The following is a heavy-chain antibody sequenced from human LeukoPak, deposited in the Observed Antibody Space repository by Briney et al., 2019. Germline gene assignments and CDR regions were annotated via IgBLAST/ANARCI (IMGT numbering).Heavy chain of an antibody. CDR3: AREVGSPLGAFDI. V-gene: IGHV1-2*02. CDR1: GGTFSSYA. CDR2: INPNSGGT. D-gene: IGHD1-26*01. Sequence: RASVKVSCKASGGTFSSYAISWVRQAPGQGLEWMGWINPNSGGTNYAQKFQGRVTMTRDTSISTAYMELSRLRSDDTAVYYCAREVGSPLGAFDIWGQGTMVTVSS. J-gene: IGHJ3*02.